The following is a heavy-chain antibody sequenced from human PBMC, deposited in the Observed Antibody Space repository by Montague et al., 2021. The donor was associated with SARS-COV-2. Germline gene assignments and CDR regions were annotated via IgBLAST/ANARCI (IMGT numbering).Heavy chain of an antibody. CDR3: ARLWDTVYYYYGMDV. J-gene: IGHJ6*02. V-gene: IGHV4-39*01. D-gene: IGHD1-26*01. CDR2: IHYSGST. CDR1: GGSISSSSYY. Sequence: SETLFLTCAVSGGSISSSSYYWGWIRQPPGKGLEWIGSIHYSGSTYYNPSLKSRASISVDTSKNQFSLKLSSVTAADTAVYYCARLWDTVYYYYGMDVWGQGTTVTVSS.